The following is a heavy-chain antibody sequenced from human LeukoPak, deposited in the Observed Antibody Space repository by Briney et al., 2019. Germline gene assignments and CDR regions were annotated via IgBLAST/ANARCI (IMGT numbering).Heavy chain of an antibody. V-gene: IGHV3-23*01. CDR2: ISGSGGST. D-gene: IGHD6-19*01. CDR1: GFTFSSYA. CDR3: AKSRIAVAGLYYFDY. J-gene: IGHJ4*02. Sequence: KTGGSLRLSCAASGFTFSSYAMSWVRQAPGKGLEWVSAISGSGGSTYYADSVKGRFTISRDNSKNALYLQMNSLRAEDTAVYYCAKSRIAVAGLYYFDYWGQGTLVTVSS.